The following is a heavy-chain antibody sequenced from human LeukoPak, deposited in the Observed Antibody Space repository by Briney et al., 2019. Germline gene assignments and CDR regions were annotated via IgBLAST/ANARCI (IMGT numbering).Heavy chain of an antibody. J-gene: IGHJ4*02. Sequence: ASVKVSCKASGYTFTSYGISWVRQAPGQGLEWMGWISAYNGNTNYAQKLQGRVTMTTDTSTSTAYMELRSLRSDDTAVYYCASGTDGYSYGAMNFDYWGQGTLVTVSS. CDR3: ASGTDGYSYGAMNFDY. CDR1: GYTFTSYG. CDR2: ISAYNGNT. V-gene: IGHV1-18*01. D-gene: IGHD5-18*01.